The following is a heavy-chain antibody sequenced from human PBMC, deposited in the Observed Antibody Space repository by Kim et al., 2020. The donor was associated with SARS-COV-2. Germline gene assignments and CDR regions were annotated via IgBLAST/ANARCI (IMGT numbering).Heavy chain of an antibody. J-gene: IGHJ4*02. V-gene: IGHV3-7*03. Sequence: EKYYVDSVKGRFTISRDNAKNSLYLNINSLRAEDTAVYYCARHINWKYDYWGQGTLVTVSS. CDR2: EK. D-gene: IGHD1-7*01. CDR3: ARHINWKYDY.